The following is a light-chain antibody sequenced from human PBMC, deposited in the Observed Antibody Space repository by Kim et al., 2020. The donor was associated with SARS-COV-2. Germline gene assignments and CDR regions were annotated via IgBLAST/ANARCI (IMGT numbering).Light chain of an antibody. J-gene: IGLJ2*01. Sequence: SYELTQPLSVSVALGQTARITCGGNNIGSKNVHWYQQKPGQAPVLFIYRDSNRPSGIPERFSGSNSGNTATLTISRAQAGDEADYYCQVWDSSTAVFGGGTQLTVL. CDR2: RDS. V-gene: IGLV3-9*01. CDR3: QVWDSSTAV. CDR1: NIGSKN.